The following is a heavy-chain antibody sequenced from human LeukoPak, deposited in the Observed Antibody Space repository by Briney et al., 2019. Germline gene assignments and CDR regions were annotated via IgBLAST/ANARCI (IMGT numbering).Heavy chain of an antibody. Sequence: SETPSLTCTVTGGSISSSNYYLGWIRHPPGKRLEWIGSMHYSGSTYYNPSLKSRVTISVDTSKNQFSLKLSSVTAADTVFFFRQKTAYEMATIRSGAFDIWGQGTMVTVSS. CDR2: MHYSGST. CDR1: GGSISSSNYY. CDR3: QKTAYEMATIRSGAFDI. D-gene: IGHD5-24*01. V-gene: IGHV4-39*05. J-gene: IGHJ3*02.